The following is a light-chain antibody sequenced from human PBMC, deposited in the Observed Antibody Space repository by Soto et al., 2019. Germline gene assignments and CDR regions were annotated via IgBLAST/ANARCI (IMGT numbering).Light chain of an antibody. CDR1: QGIGND. CDR3: LQDHNYPLT. CDR2: AAT. J-gene: IGKJ4*01. Sequence: AIQMAQSPSSLSASVGDRVTITCRASQGIGNDVGWYQQKPGKAPKLLLYAATTLQSGVPSRFIGTRSGTDFTLTISSLQPEDFATYYCLQDHNYPLTFGGGTKVEIK. V-gene: IGKV1-6*02.